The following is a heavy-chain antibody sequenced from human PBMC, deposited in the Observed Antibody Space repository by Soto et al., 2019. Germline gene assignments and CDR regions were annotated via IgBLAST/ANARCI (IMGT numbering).Heavy chain of an antibody. CDR3: ASPSCIAARPEHYYGMDV. Sequence: ASVKVSCKASGYTFTSYAMHWVRQAPGQRLEWMGWINAGNGNTKYSQKFQGRVTITRDTSASTAYMELSSLRSEDTAVYYCASPSCIAARPEHYYGMDVWAQGTTVTVSS. J-gene: IGHJ6*02. CDR2: INAGNGNT. CDR1: GYTFTSYA. D-gene: IGHD6-6*01. V-gene: IGHV1-3*01.